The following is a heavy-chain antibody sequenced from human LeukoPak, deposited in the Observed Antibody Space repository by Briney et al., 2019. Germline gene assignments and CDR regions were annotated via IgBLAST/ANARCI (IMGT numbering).Heavy chain of an antibody. CDR1: GGSISSYY. Sequence: SETLSLTCTVSGGSISSYYWSWIRQPPGKGLERIGYIYYSGSTNYNPSLKSRVTISVDTSKNQFSLKLSSVTAADTAVYYCARTDYGDWGYYFDYWGQGTLVTVSS. J-gene: IGHJ4*02. D-gene: IGHD4-17*01. CDR3: ARTDYGDWGYYFDY. V-gene: IGHV4-59*01. CDR2: IYYSGST.